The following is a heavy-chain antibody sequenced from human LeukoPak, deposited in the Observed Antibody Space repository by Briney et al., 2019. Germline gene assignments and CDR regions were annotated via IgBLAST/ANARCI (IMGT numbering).Heavy chain of an antibody. D-gene: IGHD1-7*01. J-gene: IGHJ6*02. CDR1: GGTFSSYA. CDR3: ASWNYAVYYYYGMDV. Sequence: ASVKVSCKASGGTFSSYAISWVRQAPGQGLEWVGGIIPIFGTANYAQKFQGRVTITADESTSTAYMELSSLRSEDTAVYYCASWNYAVYYYYGMDVWGQGTTVTVSS. V-gene: IGHV1-69*13. CDR2: IIPIFGTA.